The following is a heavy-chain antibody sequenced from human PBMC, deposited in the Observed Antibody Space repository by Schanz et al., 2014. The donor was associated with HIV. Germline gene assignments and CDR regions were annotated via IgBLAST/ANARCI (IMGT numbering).Heavy chain of an antibody. D-gene: IGHD5-12*01. CDR1: GLTFSRSI. CDR2: ISYDGNNK. Sequence: QVQLVESGGGVVQPGRSLRLSCTASGLTFSRSIMHWVRQAPGKGLEWVAVISYDGNNKYYADSVKGRFTISRDNSKNTLYLQINSLRAEDTAVYYCAKVPEEGYFDPWGQGTLVTVSS. J-gene: IGHJ5*02. CDR3: AKVPEEGYFDP. V-gene: IGHV3-30-3*01.